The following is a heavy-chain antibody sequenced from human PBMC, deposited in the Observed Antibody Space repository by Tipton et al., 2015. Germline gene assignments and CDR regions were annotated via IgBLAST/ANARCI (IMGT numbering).Heavy chain of an antibody. CDR2: ISFDGGNK. CDR1: GFSFTVYG. CDR3: AKDGTLRGDNWFDT. Sequence: SLRLSCAASGFSFTVYGMHWVRQAPGKGLEWVAVISFDGGNKFYGDSVRGRFAISRDNSKNTLYLQMNSLGPDDTAVYYCAKDGTLRGDNWFDTWGQGTLVTVSS. J-gene: IGHJ5*02. D-gene: IGHD3-10*01. V-gene: IGHV3-30*18.